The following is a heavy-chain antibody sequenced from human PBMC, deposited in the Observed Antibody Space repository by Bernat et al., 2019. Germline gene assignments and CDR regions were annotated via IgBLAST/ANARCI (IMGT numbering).Heavy chain of an antibody. CDR2: IKSKTDGGTT. J-gene: IGHJ6*03. D-gene: IGHD3-3*01. Sequence: EVQLVESGGGLVKPGGSLRLSCAASGFTFSNAWMSWVRQAPGKGLEWVGRIKSKTDGGTTDYAATVKSRFTISRDDSRNMLYLQMKSLKTEGTAVYYCTTDANFRVVIGYYYYMDVWGKGTTVTVSS. V-gene: IGHV3-15*01. CDR3: TTDANFRVVIGYYYYMDV. CDR1: GFTFSNAW.